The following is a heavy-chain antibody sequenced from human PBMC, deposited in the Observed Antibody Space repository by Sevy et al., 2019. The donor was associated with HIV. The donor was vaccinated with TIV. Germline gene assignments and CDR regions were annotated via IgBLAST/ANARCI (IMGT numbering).Heavy chain of an antibody. Sequence: GGSLRLSCAASGFTFSSYSMNWVRQAPGKGLEWVSYISSSSSTMYYADSVKGRFTISRDNAKNSLYLQMNSLRAEDTAVYYCARDSPKVVASTTPDYWCQGTLVTVSS. V-gene: IGHV3-48*01. CDR3: ARDSPKVVASTTPDY. CDR1: GFTFSSYS. D-gene: IGHD2-15*01. CDR2: ISSSSSTM. J-gene: IGHJ4*02.